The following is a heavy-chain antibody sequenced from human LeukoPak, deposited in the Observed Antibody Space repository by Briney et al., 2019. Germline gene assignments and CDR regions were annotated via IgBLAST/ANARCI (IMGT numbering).Heavy chain of an antibody. J-gene: IGHJ4*02. D-gene: IGHD3-10*01. CDR1: GGSISSYY. CDR3: ARWFGQLDPRFDY. CDR2: ICYSGST. Sequence: PSETLSLTCTVSGGSISSYYWSWIRQPPGKGLEWIGYICYSGSTNYNPSLKSRVTISVDTSKNQFSLKLSSVTAADTAVYYCARWFGQLDPRFDYWGQGTLVTVSS. V-gene: IGHV4-59*01.